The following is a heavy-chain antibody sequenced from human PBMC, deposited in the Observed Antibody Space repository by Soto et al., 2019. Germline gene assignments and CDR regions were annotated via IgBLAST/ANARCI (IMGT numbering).Heavy chain of an antibody. V-gene: IGHV2-5*02. D-gene: IGHD3-16*01. CDR2: IYWDDAK. J-gene: IGHJ4*02. CDR3: AHKGGGDRILDY. CDR1: GFSLSASGVG. Sequence: QITLKESGPTLVKPTQTLTLTCTFSGFSLSASGVGVGWIRQPPGKALEWLAIIYWDDAKHYSPSLKSSLTLTKDTPKNQVALTMTNMDPVDTATYYCAHKGGGDRILDYWGQGTLVTVSS.